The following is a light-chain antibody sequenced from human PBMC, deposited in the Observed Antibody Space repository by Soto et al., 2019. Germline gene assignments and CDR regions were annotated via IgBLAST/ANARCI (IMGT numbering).Light chain of an antibody. CDR1: RSNVGTYA. V-gene: IGLV1-44*01. CDR3: AAWDDGLRAVV. CDR2: RNH. J-gene: IGLJ2*01. Sequence: QPVLTQSPSASATPGQRVTMSCSGTRSNVGTYAVNWYQQLPGTAPTLLIFRNHQRPSGVPDRFSGSKSGTSASLAISAPQSEDEADYYCAAWDDGLRAVVFGGGTKLTVL.